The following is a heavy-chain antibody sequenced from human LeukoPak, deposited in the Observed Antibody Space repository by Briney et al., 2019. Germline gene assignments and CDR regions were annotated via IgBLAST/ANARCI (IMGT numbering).Heavy chain of an antibody. CDR3: ARIGYTSSSLDY. CDR2: IKQDGSTK. Sequence: GGSLRLSCAASGFTFSNYWMTWVRQAPGRGREWVANIKQDGSTKYYVDSVKGRFTISRDNAKNSVYLQMNSLRVEDTAVYYCARIGYTSSSLDYWGQGTLVTVSS. D-gene: IGHD5-12*01. J-gene: IGHJ4*02. CDR1: GFTFSNYW. V-gene: IGHV3-7*01.